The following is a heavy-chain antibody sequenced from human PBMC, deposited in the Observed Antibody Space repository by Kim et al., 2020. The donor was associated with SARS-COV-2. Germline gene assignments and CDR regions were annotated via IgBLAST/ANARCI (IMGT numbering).Heavy chain of an antibody. V-gene: IGHV4-39*01. D-gene: IGHD1-1*01. CDR2: IYYSGST. CDR1: GGSISSSSYY. J-gene: IGHJ5*02. CDR3: ARRGYSNWFDP. Sequence: SQTLSLTCTVSGGSISSSSYYWGWIRQPPGKGLEWIGSIYYSGSTYYNPSLKSRVTISVDTSKNQFSLKLSSVTAADTAVYYCARRGYSNWFDPWGQGTLVTVSS.